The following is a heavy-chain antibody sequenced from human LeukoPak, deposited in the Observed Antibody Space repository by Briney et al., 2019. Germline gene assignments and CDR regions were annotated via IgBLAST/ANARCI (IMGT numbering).Heavy chain of an antibody. D-gene: IGHD3-3*01. CDR2: IYYTGST. Sequence: SETLSLTCTVSGGSISSSSYYWGWIRQPPGKGLEWIGYIYYTGSTYCNPSLKSRVTISLDTSKNQFSLKLSSVTAADTAVYYCARHIASIFGVLKPWGQGTLVTVSS. CDR3: ARHIASIFGVLKP. CDR1: GGSISSSSYY. J-gene: IGHJ5*02. V-gene: IGHV4-31*03.